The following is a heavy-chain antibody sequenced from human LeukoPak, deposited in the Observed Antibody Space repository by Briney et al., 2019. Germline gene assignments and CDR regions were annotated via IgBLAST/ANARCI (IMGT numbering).Heavy chain of an antibody. J-gene: IGHJ5*02. D-gene: IGHD3-3*01. CDR3: ATLDYDFWSGYYPNWFDP. V-gene: IGHV3-21*01. CDR1: GFTFSSCS. Sequence: GGSLRLSCAASGFTFSSCSMNWVRQAPGKGLEWVSSISSSSSYIYYADSVKGRFTISRDNAKNSLYLQMNSLRAEDTAVYYCATLDYDFWSGYYPNWFDPWGQGTLVTVSS. CDR2: ISSSSSYI.